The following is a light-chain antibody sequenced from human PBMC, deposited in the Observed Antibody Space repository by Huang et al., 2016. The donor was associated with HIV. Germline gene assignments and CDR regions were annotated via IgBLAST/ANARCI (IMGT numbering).Light chain of an antibody. CDR3: QQSYSTPRT. J-gene: IGKJ1*01. CDR2: AAS. Sequence: DIQMTQSPSSLSASVGDRVTITCRASQTISTYLNWYQQKPGKAPKLLIFAASTLQSGVPPRFSGSGAGTDFTLAISSLQPEDFATYHCQQSYSTPRTFGQGTKVEIK. V-gene: IGKV1-39*01. CDR1: QTISTY.